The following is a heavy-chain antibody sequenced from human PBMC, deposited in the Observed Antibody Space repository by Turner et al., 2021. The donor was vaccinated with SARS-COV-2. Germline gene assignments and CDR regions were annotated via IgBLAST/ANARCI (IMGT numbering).Heavy chain of an antibody. CDR1: GCSIRSSY. CDR3: ARDRKYITGRSVLYYFDH. V-gene: IGHV4-4*07. J-gene: IGHJ4*02. D-gene: IGHD6-19*01. CDR2: IYTSDLT. Sequence: QVQLQESGPGLVKPSETLSLTCTVSGCSIRSSYWSWIRQPAGKGLEWIGRIYTSDLTTYNPSLKSRVTMSVDTSKNQFSLRLTSVTAADTAVYYCARDRKYITGRSVLYYFDHWGPGTLVTVSS.